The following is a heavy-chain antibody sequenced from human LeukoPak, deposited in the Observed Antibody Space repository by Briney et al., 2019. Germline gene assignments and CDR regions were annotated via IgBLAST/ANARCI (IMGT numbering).Heavy chain of an antibody. Sequence: PPETLSLTCTVSGGSISSYYWSWIRQPAGKGLEWIGRIYTSGSTNYNPSLKSRVTMSVDTSKNQFSLKLSSVTAADTAVYYCARSGWDYDILTGYYFAQFDYWGQGTLVTVSS. CDR3: ARSGWDYDILTGYYFAQFDY. CDR1: GGSISSYY. V-gene: IGHV4-4*07. D-gene: IGHD3-9*01. J-gene: IGHJ4*02. CDR2: IYTSGST.